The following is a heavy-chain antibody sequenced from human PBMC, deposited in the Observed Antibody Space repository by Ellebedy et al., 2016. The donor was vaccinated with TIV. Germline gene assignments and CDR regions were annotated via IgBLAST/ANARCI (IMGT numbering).Heavy chain of an antibody. CDR1: GFTFSDYN. Sequence: GESLKISCGASGFTFSDYNMSWIRQAPGKGLEWLSHISGDGSKVFYADSVKGRFTISRDNAKNSLFLQMNSLRVEDTAVYYCARRIVGANPGDFWGQGTLVTVSS. J-gene: IGHJ4*02. CDR2: ISGDGSKV. D-gene: IGHD1-26*01. V-gene: IGHV3-11*01. CDR3: ARRIVGANPGDF.